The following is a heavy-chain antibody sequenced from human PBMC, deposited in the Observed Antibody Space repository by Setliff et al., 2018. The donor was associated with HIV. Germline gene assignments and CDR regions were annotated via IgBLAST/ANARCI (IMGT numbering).Heavy chain of an antibody. CDR2: ISYDGSNK. D-gene: IGHD6-19*01. V-gene: IGHV3-30*03. J-gene: IGHJ3*02. Sequence: GGSLRLSCAASGFTFSSYSMNWFRQAPGKGLEWVAVISYDGSNKYYADSVKGRFTISRDNSKNTLYLQMNSLRAEDTAVYYCARDVVEAVAGSGAFDIWGQGTMVT. CDR1: GFTFSSYS. CDR3: ARDVVEAVAGSGAFDI.